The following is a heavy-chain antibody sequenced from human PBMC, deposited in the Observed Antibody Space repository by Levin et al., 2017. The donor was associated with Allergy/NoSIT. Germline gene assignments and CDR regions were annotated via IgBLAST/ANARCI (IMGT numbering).Heavy chain of an antibody. CDR2: IYLDDSDT. CDR1: GFNFTNFW. J-gene: IGHJ3*01. D-gene: IGHD2-15*01. CDR3: ARQICSDGRCDVNDAFPL. V-gene: IGHV5-51*01. Sequence: PGGSLRLSCKVSGFNFTNFWIGWVRQMPGKGLEWLGIIYLDDSDTRYSPSFQGQVTISADKSISTAYLQWSSLKASDSAIYYCARQICSDGRCDVNDAFPLWGHGTMVTVSS.